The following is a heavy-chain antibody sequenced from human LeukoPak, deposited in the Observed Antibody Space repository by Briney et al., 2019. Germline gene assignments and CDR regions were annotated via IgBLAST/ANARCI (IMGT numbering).Heavy chain of an antibody. CDR2: IRIDGSNK. V-gene: IGHV3-30*02. J-gene: IGHJ4*02. CDR3: AKDRGVSGSYYDY. Sequence: GGSLRLSCAASGFISSDYAIHCVRQAPGKGLEWVAFIRIDGSNKYYADSVKGPFTISRDNSKNTLYLQINRLRAEDTAVYYCAKDRGVSGSYYDYWGQGTLVTVSS. CDR1: GFISSDYA. D-gene: IGHD1-26*01.